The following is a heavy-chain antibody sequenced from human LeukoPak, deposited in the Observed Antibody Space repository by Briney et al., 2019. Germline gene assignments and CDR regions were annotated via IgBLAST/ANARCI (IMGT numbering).Heavy chain of an antibody. J-gene: IGHJ4*02. CDR1: GFTFSDCA. CDR2: ITGSGITT. V-gene: IGHV3-23*01. D-gene: IGHD3-16*01. Sequence: GGSLRLSCAASGFTFSDCAMSWVRQAPGKGLEWVSAITGSGITTYYADSVKGRFTISRDNSKNTLYLQMNSLRAEDTAVYYCAKDDGVLITYYLDYWGQGTLVTVSS. CDR3: AKDDGVLITYYLDY.